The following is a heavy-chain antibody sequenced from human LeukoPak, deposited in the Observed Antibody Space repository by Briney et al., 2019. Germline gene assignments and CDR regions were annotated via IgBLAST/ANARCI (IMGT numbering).Heavy chain of an antibody. D-gene: IGHD1-26*01. J-gene: IGHJ4*02. Sequence: GGSLRLSCAASVFTFSTYWMHWVRQAPGKGLVWVSRINIDGSTTNYADSVKGRFTISRDNAKNTLYLQMISLGDEDTDVDYCARGVSGSYGKFDYWGQGTLVTVSS. CDR3: ARGVSGSYGKFDY. V-gene: IGHV3-74*01. CDR1: VFTFSTYW. CDR2: INIDGSTT.